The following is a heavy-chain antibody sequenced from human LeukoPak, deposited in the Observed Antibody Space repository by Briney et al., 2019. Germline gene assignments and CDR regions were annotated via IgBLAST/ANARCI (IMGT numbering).Heavy chain of an antibody. J-gene: IGHJ4*02. D-gene: IGHD2-21*02. CDR2: IIPIFGTA. V-gene: IGHV1-69*05. CDR1: GGTFSSYA. CDR3: ARTGCGDSYAFSGVYDY. Sequence: SVKVSCKASGGTFSSYAISWVRQAPGQGLEWLGGIIPIFGTANYAQKFQGRVTITTDESTSTAYMELSSLRSEDTAVYYCARTGCGDSYAFSGVYDYWGQGTLVTVSS.